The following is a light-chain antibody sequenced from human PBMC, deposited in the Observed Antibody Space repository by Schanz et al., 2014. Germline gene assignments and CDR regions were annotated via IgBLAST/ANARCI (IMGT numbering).Light chain of an antibody. CDR1: SRDVGTYNL. J-gene: IGLJ3*02. V-gene: IGLV2-23*01. CDR3: CSYVGGSAV. CDR2: EDS. Sequence: QSALTQPASVSGSPGQSITISCTGTSRDVGTYNLVSWYQQDPGKAPKLIIYEDSKRPSGVSNRFSGSKSGNTASLTISGLQAEDEADYYCCSYVGGSAVFGGGTKLTVL.